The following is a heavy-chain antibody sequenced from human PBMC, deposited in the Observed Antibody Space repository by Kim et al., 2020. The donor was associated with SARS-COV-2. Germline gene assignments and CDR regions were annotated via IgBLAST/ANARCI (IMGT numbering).Heavy chain of an antibody. J-gene: IGHJ6*02. CDR2: INHSGST. V-gene: IGHV4-34*01. CDR1: GGSLSGYY. CDR3: ARCRKQLVRGRTNYYYYGMDV. Sequence: SETLSLTCAVYGGSLSGYYWSWIRQPPGKGLEWIGEINHSGSTNYNPSLKSRVTISVDTSKNQFSLKLSSVTAADTAVYYCARCRKQLVRGRTNYYYYGMDVWGQGTTVTVSS. D-gene: IGHD6-13*01.